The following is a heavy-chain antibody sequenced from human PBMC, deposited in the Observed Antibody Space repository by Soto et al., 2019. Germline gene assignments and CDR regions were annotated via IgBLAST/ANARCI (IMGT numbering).Heavy chain of an antibody. Sequence: VQLLESGGGLVQPGGSLRLSCTASGFTFSIYAMSWVRQAPGKGLEWVSGIGGGGDDTNYADSVKGRFIISRDNSKNTLYLQMNSLRAEDTAVYYCAKGRAQYQLARPYYYYYYGMDVWGQGTTVTVSS. CDR3: AKGRAQYQLARPYYYYYYGMDV. D-gene: IGHD2-2*01. V-gene: IGHV3-23*01. CDR1: GFTFSIYA. CDR2: IGGGGDDT. J-gene: IGHJ6*02.